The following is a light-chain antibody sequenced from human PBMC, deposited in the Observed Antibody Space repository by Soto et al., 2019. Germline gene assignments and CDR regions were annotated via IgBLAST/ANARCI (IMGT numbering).Light chain of an antibody. CDR2: AAS. Sequence: EIVLTPSPGTLSLSPVERATLSGMASQSVSSSFLAWYQQRPGQAPRLIIYAASSRATGIPDRFSGSGSGTDFTLTISRLEPEDFAVYYCQQYNNWPPLTFGGGTKVDIK. CDR1: QSVSSSF. J-gene: IGKJ4*01. CDR3: QQYNNWPPLT. V-gene: IGKV3-20*01.